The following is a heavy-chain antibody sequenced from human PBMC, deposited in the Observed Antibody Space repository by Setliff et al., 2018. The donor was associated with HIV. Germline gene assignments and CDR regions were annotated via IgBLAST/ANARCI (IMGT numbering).Heavy chain of an antibody. CDR1: GGSIDNYY. CDR2: MCHNENGVAT. CDR3: ARDRGSGWYGYFQQ. J-gene: IGHJ1*01. D-gene: IGHD6-19*01. V-gene: IGHV4-59*01. Sequence: LSLTCIVSGGSIDNYYWNWVRQPPGKGPEWIGNMCHNENGVATNQNPSLKSRIVMYLDRTKNEFSLSLFSATTAGTAIYYCARDRGSGWYGYFQQWGQGSQVTV.